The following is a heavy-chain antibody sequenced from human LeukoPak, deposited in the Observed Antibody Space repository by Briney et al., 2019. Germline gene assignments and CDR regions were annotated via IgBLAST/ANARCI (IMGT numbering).Heavy chain of an antibody. CDR3: ARAGWGSYHGPRFNWFDP. CDR2: IYYSGST. CDR1: GGSISSYY. V-gene: IGHV4-59*12. D-gene: IGHD3-16*02. Sequence: PSETLSLTCTVSGGSISSYYWSWIRQPPGKGLEWIGYIYYSGSTNYNPSLKSRVTMSVDTSKNQFSLKLSSVTAADTAVYYCARAGWGSYHGPRFNWFDPWGQGTLVTVSS. J-gene: IGHJ5*02.